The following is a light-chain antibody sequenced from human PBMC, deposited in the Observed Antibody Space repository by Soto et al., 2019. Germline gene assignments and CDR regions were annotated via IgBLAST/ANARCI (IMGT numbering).Light chain of an antibody. J-gene: IGLJ2*01. CDR2: SSS. V-gene: IGLV1-44*01. CDR3: AAWDVSLNVVV. CDR1: SSNIGDFP. Sequence: QSVVTQPPSASGTPGQRVTISCSGSSSNIGDFPVNWYQQLPGTAPKLLIYSSSHRPSGVPDRISGSKSGTSASLAISGLQSGDEADYYCAAWDVSLNVVVFGGGTKLTVL.